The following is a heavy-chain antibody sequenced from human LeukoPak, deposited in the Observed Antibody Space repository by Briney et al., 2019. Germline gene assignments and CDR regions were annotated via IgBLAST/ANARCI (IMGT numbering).Heavy chain of an antibody. CDR3: AVAYYYDSSGRED. D-gene: IGHD3-22*01. J-gene: IGHJ4*02. V-gene: IGHV4-39*07. CDR2: IYYSGST. CDR1: GGSISSSSYY. Sequence: SETLSLTCTVSGGSISSSSYYWGWIRQPPGKGLEWIGSIYYSGSTYYNPSLKSRVTISVDTSKNQFSLKLSSVTAADTAVYYCAVAYYYDSSGREDWGQGTLVTVSS.